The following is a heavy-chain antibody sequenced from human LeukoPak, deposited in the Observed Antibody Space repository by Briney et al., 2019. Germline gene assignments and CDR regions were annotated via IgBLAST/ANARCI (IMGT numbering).Heavy chain of an antibody. V-gene: IGHV3-48*03. D-gene: IGHD4-17*01. CDR3: AREMVSTVTSFDY. J-gene: IGHJ4*02. Sequence: GGSLRLSCAASGFTFSSYEMNWVRQAPGKGLEWVSYISLSGSTIYYAGSVKGRFTISRDNAKNSLYLQMNSLRAEDTAVYYCAREMVSTVTSFDYWGQGTLVTVSS. CDR2: ISLSGSTI. CDR1: GFTFSSYE.